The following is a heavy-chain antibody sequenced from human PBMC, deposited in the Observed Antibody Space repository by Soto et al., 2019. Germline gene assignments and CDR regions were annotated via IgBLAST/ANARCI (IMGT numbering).Heavy chain of an antibody. CDR3: ARGVVRRVIIQYTSLFDY. Sequence: SETLSLTCAVSGDSISGNNWWSWVRQSPGKGLEWIGEIYHTGKATYNPSLKTRVTMSVDKSKIQFSLEVRSVTVADTAVYYCARGVVRRVIIQYTSLFDYWGLGTSVTVSS. J-gene: IGHJ4*02. V-gene: IGHV4-4*02. CDR1: GDSISGNNW. CDR2: IYHTGKA. D-gene: IGHD3-10*01.